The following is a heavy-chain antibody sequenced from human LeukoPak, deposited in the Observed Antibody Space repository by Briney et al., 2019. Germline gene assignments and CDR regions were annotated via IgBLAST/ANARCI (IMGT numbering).Heavy chain of an antibody. D-gene: IGHD3/OR15-3a*01. Sequence: GGSLRLSCAASGFTFSNYGVSWVRQAPGKGLEWVSGIRSAVDTTHYADSVKGRFIISRDNSKNTLSLQLNSLRLEDTALYYCAKHFCTGLDCSLFDSWGQGTLVTVSS. J-gene: IGHJ4*02. CDR3: AKHFCTGLDCSLFDS. CDR2: IRSAVDTT. V-gene: IGHV3-23*01. CDR1: GFTFSNYG.